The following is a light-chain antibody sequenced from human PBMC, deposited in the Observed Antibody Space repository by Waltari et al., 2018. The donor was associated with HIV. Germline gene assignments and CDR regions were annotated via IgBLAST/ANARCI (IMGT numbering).Light chain of an antibody. CDR2: SNN. J-gene: IGLJ1*01. CDR3: AAWDDSLHGYV. Sequence: QSVLTQPPSASGTPGQRVTISCSGSRSNIGSTPINWYRQLPGTAPKLLIYSNNQWPSGVPDRFSGSKSGTSASLAISGLQSEDEADYYCAAWDDSLHGYVFGTGTKVTVV. CDR1: RSNIGSTP. V-gene: IGLV1-44*01.